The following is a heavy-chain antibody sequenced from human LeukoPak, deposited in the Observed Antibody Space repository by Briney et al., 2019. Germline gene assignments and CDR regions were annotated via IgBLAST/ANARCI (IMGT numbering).Heavy chain of an antibody. Sequence: PGGSLRLSCAASGITFSSYTMNWVRQAPGKGLEWVSSISTSSSYIYYADSVKGRFTISRDNAKNSLYLQMNSLRAEATAVYYCARRYGDYVGSFEYWGQGTLVTVSS. V-gene: IGHV3-21*01. CDR3: ARRYGDYVGSFEY. D-gene: IGHD4-17*01. CDR2: ISTSSSYI. J-gene: IGHJ4*02. CDR1: GITFSSYT.